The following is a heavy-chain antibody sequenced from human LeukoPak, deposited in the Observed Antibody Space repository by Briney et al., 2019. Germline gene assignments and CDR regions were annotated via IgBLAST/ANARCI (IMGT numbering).Heavy chain of an antibody. J-gene: IGHJ4*02. CDR1: GYTFTSYG. CDR2: ISAYNGNT. CDR3: ARVEHTLAPAGAVGY. V-gene: IGHV1-18*01. D-gene: IGHD6-13*01. Sequence: ASVKVSCEASGYTFTSYGISWVRQAPGQGLEWMGWISAYNGNTNYAQKLQGRVTMTTDTSTSTAYMELRSLRSDDTAVYYCARVEHTLAPAGAVGYWGQGTMVSVSS.